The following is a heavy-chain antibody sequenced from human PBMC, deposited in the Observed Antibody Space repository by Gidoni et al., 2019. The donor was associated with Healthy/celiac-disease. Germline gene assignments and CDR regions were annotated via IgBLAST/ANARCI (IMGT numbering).Heavy chain of an antibody. CDR2: ISSSGSTI. D-gene: IGHD6-13*01. J-gene: IGHJ5*02. V-gene: IGHV3-48*03. Sequence: EVQLVESGGGLVQPGGSLRLSCAASGFTFRSYEMNWVRQAPGKGLEWVSYISSSGSTIYYADSVKGRFTISRDNAKNSLYLQMNSLRAEDTAVYYCARDQGNSSWYEAEGNWFDPWGQGTLVTVSS. CDR1: GFTFRSYE. CDR3: ARDQGNSSWYEAEGNWFDP.